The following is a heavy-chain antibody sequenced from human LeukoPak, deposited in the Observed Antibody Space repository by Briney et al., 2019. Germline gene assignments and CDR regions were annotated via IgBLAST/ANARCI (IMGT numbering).Heavy chain of an antibody. CDR1: GGSFSGYY. CDR2: IYYSGST. V-gene: IGHV4-59*01. J-gene: IGHJ4*02. CDR3: ARDKGTL. Sequence: ASETLSLTCAVYGGSFSGYYWSWIRQPPGKGLEWIGYIYYSGSTNYNPSLKSRVTISVDTSKNQFSLKLSSVTAADTAVYYCARDKGTLWGQGTLVTVSS.